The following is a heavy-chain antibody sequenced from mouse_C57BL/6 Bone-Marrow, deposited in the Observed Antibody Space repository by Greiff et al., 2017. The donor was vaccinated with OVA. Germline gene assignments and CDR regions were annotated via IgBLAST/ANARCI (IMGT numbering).Heavy chain of an antibody. D-gene: IGHD2-2*01. CDR2: ISNGGGST. Sequence: EVKVEESGGGLVQPGGSLKLSCAASGFTFSDYYMYWVRQTPEKRLEWVAYISNGGGSTYYPDTVKGRFTISRDNAKNTLYLQMSRLKSEDTAMYYCASPLYYGYGDGFAYWGQGTLVTVSA. J-gene: IGHJ3*01. CDR3: ASPLYYGYGDGFAY. CDR1: GFTFSDYY. V-gene: IGHV5-12*01.